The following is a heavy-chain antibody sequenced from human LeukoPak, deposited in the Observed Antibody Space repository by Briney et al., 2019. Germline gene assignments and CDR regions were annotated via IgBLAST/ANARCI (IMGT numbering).Heavy chain of an antibody. V-gene: IGHV3-7*01. CDR2: IKQDGSEK. CDR3: ATPITMVRGTDY. D-gene: IGHD3-10*01. Sequence: HPGGSLRLSCAASGFTFSIYTMNWVRQAPGKGLEWVANIKQDGSEKYYADSVKGRFTISRDNSKNTLYLQMNSLRAEDTAVYYCATPITMVRGTDYWGQGTLVTVSS. J-gene: IGHJ4*02. CDR1: GFTFSIYT.